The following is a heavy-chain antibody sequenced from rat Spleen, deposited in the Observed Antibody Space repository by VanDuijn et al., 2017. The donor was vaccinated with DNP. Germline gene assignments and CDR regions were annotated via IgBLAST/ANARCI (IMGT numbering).Heavy chain of an antibody. CDR2: MSNGGNT. CDR3: ARSDYSDTSYYYGYFDY. D-gene: IGHD1-12*02. CDR1: GFSLTSYS. V-gene: IGHV2-6*01. Sequence: QVQLKESGPGLVQPSQTLSLTCTVSGFSLTSYSVGWVRQPPGKGLEWIAAMSNGGNTYYNSALKSRLSISRDTSKSQLFLKMNSLQTEDTAMYFCARSDYSDTSYYYGYFDYWGQGVMVTVPS. J-gene: IGHJ2*01.